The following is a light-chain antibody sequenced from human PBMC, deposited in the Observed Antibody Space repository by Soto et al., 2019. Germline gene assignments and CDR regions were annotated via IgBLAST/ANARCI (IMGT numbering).Light chain of an antibody. V-gene: IGKV1-5*03. J-gene: IGKJ1*01. CDR2: KAS. CDR1: QTISSW. CDR3: QHYNSYSEA. Sequence: DIQMTQSPSTLSGSVGDRVTITCRASQTISSWLAWYQQKPGKAPKLLIYKASTLKSGVPSRFSASGSGTEFTPTISSLQPDDFDTYYCQHYNSYSEALGQGTKVDIK.